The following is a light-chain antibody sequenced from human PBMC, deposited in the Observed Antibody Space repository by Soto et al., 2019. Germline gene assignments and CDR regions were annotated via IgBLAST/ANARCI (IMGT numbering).Light chain of an antibody. CDR1: QSISTF. CDR3: QQSYSLPRT. V-gene: IGKV1-39*01. Sequence: DIQMTQSPSSLSASVGDRVTITCRASQSISTFLNWYQQQPGKAPKLLIYAASSLQSGVPSRFSGSGSGADFTLTIGSLQPEDFATYYCQQSYSLPRTFGHGTEVEVK. CDR2: AAS. J-gene: IGKJ1*01.